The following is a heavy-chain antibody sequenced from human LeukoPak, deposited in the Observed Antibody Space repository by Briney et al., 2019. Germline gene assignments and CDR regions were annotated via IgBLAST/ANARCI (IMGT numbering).Heavy chain of an antibody. J-gene: IGHJ4*02. CDR1: AYSISSGYY. CDR3: ARRSYNSPFRY. CDR2: IYHSGST. D-gene: IGHD5-24*01. V-gene: IGHV4-38-2*02. Sequence: SETLSLTCTVSAYSISSGYYWGWIRQPPGKGLEWIGSIYHSGSTYYNPSLKSRVTISVDTSKNHFSLNLRSVTAADTAVYYCARRSYNSPFRYWGQGTPVTVSS.